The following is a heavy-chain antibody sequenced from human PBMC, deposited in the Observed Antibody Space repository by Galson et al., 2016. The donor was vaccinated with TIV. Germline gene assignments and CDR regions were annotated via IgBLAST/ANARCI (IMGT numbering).Heavy chain of an antibody. D-gene: IGHD3-9*01. Sequence: SVKVSCKASGYTFSIYGMNWVRQAPGQGLEWMGWINTATGDPTYAQGFTGRFVFSSDTSVSTTSLQISSLKAEDTAVYYCASLRYGNYYGVDVWGQGTTVTVSS. CDR1: GYTFSIYG. CDR2: INTATGDP. CDR3: ASLRYGNYYGVDV. V-gene: IGHV7-4-1*02. J-gene: IGHJ6*02.